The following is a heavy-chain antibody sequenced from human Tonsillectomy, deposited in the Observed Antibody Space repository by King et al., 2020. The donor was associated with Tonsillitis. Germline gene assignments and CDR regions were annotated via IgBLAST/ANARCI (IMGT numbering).Heavy chain of an antibody. CDR2: INPNNGGT. CDR1: GYTFTDYY. Sequence: QLQLVQSGAEVKKPGASVKVSCKASGYTFTDYYIHWVRQAPGQGLEWMGWINPNNGGTNYAQKFQGRVTMTRDTSISTAYMDLSGLRSDDTAVYYCARDLLEAVAVYFFADWGQGTLVTVSS. CDR3: ARDLLEAVAVYFFAD. D-gene: IGHD6-19*01. J-gene: IGHJ4*02. V-gene: IGHV1-2*02.